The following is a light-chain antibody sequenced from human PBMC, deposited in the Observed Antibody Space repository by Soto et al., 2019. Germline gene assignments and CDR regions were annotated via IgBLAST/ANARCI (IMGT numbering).Light chain of an antibody. CDR2: EVF. CDR1: SSDVGGYDY. CDR3: CSYTTTSTFV. Sequence: QSALTQPASVSVAPGQSITISCTGTSSDVGGYDYVSWYQQHPGKVPKLMIYEVFRRPSGISDRFSGSKSGNTASLTISGLQAEYEADYCCCSYTTTSTFVFGGGTKVPVL. V-gene: IGLV2-14*03. J-gene: IGLJ2*01.